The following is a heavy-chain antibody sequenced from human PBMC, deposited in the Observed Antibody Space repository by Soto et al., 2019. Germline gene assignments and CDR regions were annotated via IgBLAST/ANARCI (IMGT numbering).Heavy chain of an antibody. CDR2: ISSDGSKQ. V-gene: IGHV3-30*03. CDR1: GFTFSNHA. Sequence: QVHLVESGGGVVQPGRSLRLSCAASGFTFSNHAMHWVRQAPGKGLEWVAVISSDGSKQHHAASVKGRVTISRDNSKDTVFLRMNRLRAEATAVYYCALGDGYNTYFDSWGQGTLVTVSS. CDR3: ALGDGYNTYFDS. D-gene: IGHD3-9*01. J-gene: IGHJ4*02.